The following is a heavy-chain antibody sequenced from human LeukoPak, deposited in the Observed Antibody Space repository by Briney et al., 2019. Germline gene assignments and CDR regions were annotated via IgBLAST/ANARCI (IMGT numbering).Heavy chain of an antibody. CDR3: ARDYGDSTYYYGMDV. D-gene: IGHD4-17*01. Sequence: GGSLRLSCAASGFTFSSYWMSWVRQAPGKGLEWVANIKQDGSEKYYVDSVKGRFTISRDNAKNSLYLQMNSLRAEDTAVYYCARDYGDSTYYYGMDVWGQGTTVTVSS. V-gene: IGHV3-7*01. J-gene: IGHJ6*02. CDR2: IKQDGSEK. CDR1: GFTFSSYW.